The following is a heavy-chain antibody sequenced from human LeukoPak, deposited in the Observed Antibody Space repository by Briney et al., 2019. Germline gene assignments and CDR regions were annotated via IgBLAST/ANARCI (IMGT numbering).Heavy chain of an antibody. D-gene: IGHD2-2*02. J-gene: IGHJ4*02. CDR3: ARDATYQLLYAYY. CDR1: GGTFSSYA. CDR2: IIPIFGIA. V-gene: IGHV1-69*13. Sequence: SVKVSCKASGGTFSSYAISWVRQAPGQGLEWMGGIIPIFGIANYAQKFQGRVTITADESTSTAYMELSSLRSEDTAVYYCARDATYQLLYAYYWGQGTLVTVSS.